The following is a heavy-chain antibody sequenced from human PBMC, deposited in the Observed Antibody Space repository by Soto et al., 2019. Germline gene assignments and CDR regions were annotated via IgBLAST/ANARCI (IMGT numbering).Heavy chain of an antibody. CDR1: GDSISSGGYY. V-gene: IGHV4-31*03. J-gene: IGHJ4*02. D-gene: IGHD2-15*01. CDR3: ARGRSYSSYDFDF. Sequence: QVQLQESGPGLVKPSQTLSLTCTVSGDSISSGGYYWSWIRQHQGKGLEWIGYIYHSGNTYHNPSPKSRLTISVHTSKNPYSLKLSSLTAADTAVYYCARGRSYSSYDFDFCGQGPQVTLSS. CDR2: IYHSGNT.